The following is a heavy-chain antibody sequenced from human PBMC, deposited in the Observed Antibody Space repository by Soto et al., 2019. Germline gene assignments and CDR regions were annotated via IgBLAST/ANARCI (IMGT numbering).Heavy chain of an antibody. CDR1: GFTFSSDS. J-gene: IGHJ4*02. Sequence: EVQLVESGGGLVKPGGSLRLFCAASGFTFSSDSMNWVRQAPGKGLEWVSSISSSSSYIYYADSVKCRFTISRDNAKNSLYLQIHSLRAESTAVYYCARDLSWLLYPSNDDSWGQGTMVTVSS. CDR3: ARDLSWLLYPSNDDS. CDR2: ISSSSSYI. D-gene: IGHD2-2*03. V-gene: IGHV3-21*01.